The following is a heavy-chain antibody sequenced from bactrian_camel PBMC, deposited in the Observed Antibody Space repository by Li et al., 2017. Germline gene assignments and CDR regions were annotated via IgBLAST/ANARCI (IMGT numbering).Heavy chain of an antibody. CDR2: IDSDGST. Sequence: HVQLVESGGGSVQAGGSLTLSCAVTTVQYNTYMAWFRQPPGKKREGVAGIDSDGSTIYADAVTGRFTISEDNNTHTLYLQMNDLKPEDTATYYCAADSTWRRLWFELQPHYWGQGTQVTVS. CDR3: AADSTWRRLWFELQPHY. CDR1: TTVQYNTY. J-gene: IGHJ4*01. V-gene: IGHV3S53*01. D-gene: IGHD3*01.